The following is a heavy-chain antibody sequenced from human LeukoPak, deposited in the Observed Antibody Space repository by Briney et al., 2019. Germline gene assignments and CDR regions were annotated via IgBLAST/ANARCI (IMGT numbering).Heavy chain of an antibody. CDR2: ISPSGGST. CDR3: ARQGHYYDSSGYAQ. J-gene: IGHJ4*02. D-gene: IGHD3-22*01. V-gene: IGHV1-46*01. CDR1: GYTFTSNY. Sequence: ASVKVSCKAFGYTFTSNYMHWVRQAPGQGPEWMGVISPSGGSTTYAQKFQGRVTLTRDMSTSTDYLELSSLRSEDTAMYYCARQGHYYDSSGYAQWGQGTLVTVSS.